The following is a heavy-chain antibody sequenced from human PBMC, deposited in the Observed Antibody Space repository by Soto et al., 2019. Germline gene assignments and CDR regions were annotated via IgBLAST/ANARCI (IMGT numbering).Heavy chain of an antibody. CDR1: GFTVSTNY. J-gene: IGHJ4*02. V-gene: IGHV3-53*01. CDR3: VKGSRPIPNVSGLIYGRY. Sequence: GGSLRLSCAASGFTVSTNYMSWVRQAPGKRLEWVSVISDGGSTDSADSVKGRFTISRDNYKNTLYLQMKSLRVEDTAVYFCVKGSRPIPNVSGLIYGRYWGQGTPVTVSS. CDR2: ISDGGST. D-gene: IGHD6-19*01.